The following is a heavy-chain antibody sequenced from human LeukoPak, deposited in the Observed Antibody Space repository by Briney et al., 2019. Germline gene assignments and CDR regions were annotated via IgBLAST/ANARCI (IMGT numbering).Heavy chain of an antibody. Sequence: GGSLRLSCAASGFTFSSYSMQWVRQAPGKGLEYVSGISGNGGSAFYANSVKGRFTISRDNSKNTLYLQMGSLRAEDMAVYYCAREGPDISGYFDYWGEGTLVTVSS. CDR1: GFTFSSYS. J-gene: IGHJ4*02. CDR3: AREGPDISGYFDY. CDR2: ISGNGGSA. V-gene: IGHV3-64*01. D-gene: IGHD3-22*01.